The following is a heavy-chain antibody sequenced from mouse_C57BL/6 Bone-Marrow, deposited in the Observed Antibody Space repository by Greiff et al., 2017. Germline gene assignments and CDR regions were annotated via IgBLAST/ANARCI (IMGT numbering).Heavy chain of an antibody. CDR2: IDPEDGGT. CDR1: GFNIKDYY. D-gene: IGHD1-1*01. CDR3: TRSLIYYGTNY. V-gene: IGHV14-2*01. J-gene: IGHJ2*01. Sequence: EVQLQQSGAELVKPGASVKLSCTASGFNIKDYYIHWVKQRTEQGLEWIGRIDPEDGGTKYAPKFQDKATITADTSSNTASLQLSSLTSEDTAVYYCTRSLIYYGTNYWGQGTTLTVSS.